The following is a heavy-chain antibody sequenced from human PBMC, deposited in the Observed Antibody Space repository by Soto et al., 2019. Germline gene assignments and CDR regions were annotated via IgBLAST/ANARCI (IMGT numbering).Heavy chain of an antibody. J-gene: IGHJ6*02. CDR1: ASAFTVDY. V-gene: IGHV1-18*04. CDR3: ARGGYCSSTSCYTGPPYYYGMDV. Sequence: GASLKLYVKASASAFTVDYMHWGRQAPGQGLEWLGWISAYNGNTNYAQKLQGRVTMTTDTSTSTAYMELRSLRSDDTAVYYCARGGYCSSTSCYTGPPYYYGMDVWGQGPTVTVSS. CDR2: ISAYNGNT. D-gene: IGHD2-2*02.